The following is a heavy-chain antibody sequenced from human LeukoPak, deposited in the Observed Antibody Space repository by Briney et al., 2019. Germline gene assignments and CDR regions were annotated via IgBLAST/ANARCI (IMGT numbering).Heavy chain of an antibody. CDR3: ARESGMVPGDPFLDY. Sequence: SETLSLTCAVYGGSFSGYYWSWIRQPPGKGLEWIGEINHSGSTNYNPSLKSRVTISVDTSKNQFSLKLSSVTAADTAVYYCARESGMVPGDPFLDYWGQGTLVTVSS. CDR2: INHSGST. CDR1: GGSFSGYY. J-gene: IGHJ4*02. V-gene: IGHV4-34*01. D-gene: IGHD3-10*01.